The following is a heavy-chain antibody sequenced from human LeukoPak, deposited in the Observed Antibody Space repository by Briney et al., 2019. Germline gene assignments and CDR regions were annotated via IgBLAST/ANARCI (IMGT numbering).Heavy chain of an antibody. CDR3: ARRGFGSGSYLDS. Sequence: ASVKVSCKASGNTFTGYYLHWVRQAPGQGLEWMGWINPSGGTNYAQKFQGRVTVTRDTSISTAYMELSRLRSDDTAVYYCARRGFGSGSYLDSWGQGTLVTVSS. V-gene: IGHV1-2*02. CDR2: INPSGGT. D-gene: IGHD3-10*01. J-gene: IGHJ4*02. CDR1: GNTFTGYY.